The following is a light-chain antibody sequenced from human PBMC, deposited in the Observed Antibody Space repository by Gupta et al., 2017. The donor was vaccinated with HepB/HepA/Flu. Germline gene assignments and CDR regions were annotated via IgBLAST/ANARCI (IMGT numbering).Light chain of an antibody. CDR2: DAS. J-gene: IGKJ5*01. Sequence: SVCTQSPATLCLSPGERATLSCRASQSVSSYLGCYQQKPGPAPRLLIYDASNRATGIPARFSGSGSGTYFPLTISRQQPEDFAVYYCQQRSNWYTFGQGTRLEIK. CDR1: QSVSSY. CDR3: QQRSNWYT. V-gene: IGKV3-11*01.